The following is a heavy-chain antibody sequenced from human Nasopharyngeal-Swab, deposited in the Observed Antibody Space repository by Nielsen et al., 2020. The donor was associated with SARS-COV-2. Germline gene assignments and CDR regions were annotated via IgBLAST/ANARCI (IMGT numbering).Heavy chain of an antibody. CDR1: GFTFSNAW. D-gene: IGHD5-18*01. CDR3: TTGRGYSYGNIYYFDY. V-gene: IGHV3-15*01. J-gene: IGHJ4*02. Sequence: GESLKISCAASGFTFSNAWMGWVRQAPGKGLEWVGRIKSKTDGGTTDYAAPVKGRFTISRDDSKNTLYLQMNSLKTEDTAVYYCTTGRGYSYGNIYYFDYWGQGTLVTVSS. CDR2: IKSKTDGGTT.